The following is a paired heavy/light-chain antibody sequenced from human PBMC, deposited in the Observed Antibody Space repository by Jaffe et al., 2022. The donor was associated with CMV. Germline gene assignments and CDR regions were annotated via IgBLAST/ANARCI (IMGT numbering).Heavy chain of an antibody. J-gene: IGHJ4*02. V-gene: IGHV4-39*01. CDR2: IYYSGST. Sequence: QLQLQESGPGLVKPSGTLSLTCTVSDGSISSSSYYWGWIRQPPGKGLEWIGSIYYSGSTYYYPSLKSRVTISVDTSKNQFSLKLSSVTAADTAVYYCARLSGDYDSSGYPPQPYYFDYWGQGTLVTVSS. CDR1: DGSISSSSYY. D-gene: IGHD3-22*01. CDR3: ARLSGDYDSSGYPPQPYYFDY.
Light chain of an antibody. CDR3: QQYYTTPSIT. V-gene: IGKV4-1*01. Sequence: DIVMTQSPDSLAVSLGERATINCKSSQSVLYSSNNKNYLAWYQQKPGQPPKLLIYWASTRESGVPDRFSGSGSGTDFTLTISSLQAEDVAVYYCQQYYTTPSITFGQGTRLEIK. CDR2: WAS. CDR1: QSVLYSSNNKNY. J-gene: IGKJ5*01.